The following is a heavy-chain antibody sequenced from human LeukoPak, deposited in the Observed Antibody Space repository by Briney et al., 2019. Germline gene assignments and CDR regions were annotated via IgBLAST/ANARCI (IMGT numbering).Heavy chain of an antibody. Sequence: GGSLRLSCAASGFTFSTYSMNWVRQAPGKGLVWVSRINSDGSSTSYADSVKGRFTISRDNAKNTLYLQMNSLRVGDTAVYYCARDYYYYGMDVWGQGTTVTVSS. CDR3: ARDYYYYGMDV. CDR2: INSDGSST. V-gene: IGHV3-74*01. J-gene: IGHJ6*02. CDR1: GFTFSTYS.